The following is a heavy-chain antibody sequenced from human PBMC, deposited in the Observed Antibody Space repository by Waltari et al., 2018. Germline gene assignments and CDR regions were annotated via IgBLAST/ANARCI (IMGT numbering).Heavy chain of an antibody. D-gene: IGHD4-17*01. V-gene: IGHV4-39*01. CDR3: GRIAFGDDGGYFQY. CDR2: MQYRGST. J-gene: IGHJ1*01. CDR1: GGSITTNYN. Sequence: QLQLQESGPGLVRPSETLSLPCTVSGGSITTNYNWAWIRQPPGKGLEWMGNMQYRGSTFYNPSLMSRVTISLDTSKNQFSLTLTSVDVADTAVYFCGRIAFGDDGGYFQYWGQGTLVTVSS.